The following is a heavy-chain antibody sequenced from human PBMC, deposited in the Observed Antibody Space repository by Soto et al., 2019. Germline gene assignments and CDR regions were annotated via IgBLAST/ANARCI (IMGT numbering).Heavy chain of an antibody. CDR2: ISYDGSNK. Sequence: GGSLRLSCAASGLTFSSYGMHWVRQAPGKGLGWVAVISYDGSNKYYGDSVKGRFTISRDNSKNTMYLKMNSLRAEDTAVYYCAKEASHRGMDVWGQGTTVTVSS. J-gene: IGHJ6*02. V-gene: IGHV3-30*18. CDR1: GLTFSSYG. CDR3: AKEASHRGMDV.